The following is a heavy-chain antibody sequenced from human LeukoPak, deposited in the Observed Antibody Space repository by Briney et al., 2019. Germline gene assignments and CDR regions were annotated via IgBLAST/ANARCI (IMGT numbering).Heavy chain of an antibody. CDR1: GFPLNSNY. Sequence: PGGSLRLSCAASGFPLNSNYMSWVRQAPGKGLEWVSVIYPGGSTYYADYVKGRFTISRHNSENTLDLQMNSLRVEDTAVYYCARGPWAAAGGSIDGLDIWGQGTMVTVSS. V-gene: IGHV3-53*04. CDR2: IYPGGST. J-gene: IGHJ3*02. D-gene: IGHD6-13*01. CDR3: ARGPWAAAGGSIDGLDI.